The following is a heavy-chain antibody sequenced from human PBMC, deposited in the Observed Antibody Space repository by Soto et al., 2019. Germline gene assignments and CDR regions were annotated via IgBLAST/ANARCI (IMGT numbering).Heavy chain of an antibody. CDR3: ANTNYGDYEADYFDY. D-gene: IGHD4-17*01. V-gene: IGHV4-31*03. CDR1: GGSISSGGYY. Sequence: QVQLQESGPGLVKPSQTLSLTCTVSGGSISSGGYYWSWIRQHPGKGLEWIGYIYYSGSTYYNPSLKSRVTISVDPSKNQFSLKLSSVTAADTAVYYCANTNYGDYEADYFDYWGQGTLVTVSS. J-gene: IGHJ4*02. CDR2: IYYSGST.